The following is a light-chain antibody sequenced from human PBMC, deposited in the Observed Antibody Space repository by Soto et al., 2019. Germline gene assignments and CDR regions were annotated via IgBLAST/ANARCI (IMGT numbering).Light chain of an antibody. CDR3: KQSKSFPLT. Sequence: DIQLTQSPSPLSASFLDRVTITCRSSQPINRWLAWYQQKPGKAPKLLIYAASSLHTGVPLRFSGSGSGTDFSLTISSLQPEDFATYYCKQSKSFPLTFGGGTKV. J-gene: IGKJ4*01. CDR2: AAS. V-gene: IGKV1-12*01. CDR1: QPINRW.